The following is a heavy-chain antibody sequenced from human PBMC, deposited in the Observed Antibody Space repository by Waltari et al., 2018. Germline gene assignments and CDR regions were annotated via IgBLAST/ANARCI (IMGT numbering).Heavy chain of an antibody. Sequence: QVQLVQSGAEVKKPGSSVKVSCKASGGTFSSYAISWVRQAPGQGLEWMGRIIPIVGTANYAQKFQGRVTMTEDTSTDTAYMELSSLRSEDTAVYYCATTPGEMADAFDIWGQGTMVTVSS. J-gene: IGHJ3*02. CDR3: ATTPGEMADAFDI. V-gene: IGHV1-69*08. D-gene: IGHD3-10*01. CDR1: GGTFSSYA. CDR2: IIPIVGTA.